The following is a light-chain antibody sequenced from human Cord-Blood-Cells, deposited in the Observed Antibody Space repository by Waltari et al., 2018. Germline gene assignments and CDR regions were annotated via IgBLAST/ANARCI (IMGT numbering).Light chain of an antibody. CDR3: QQYNNWPLT. CDR2: GAS. J-gene: IGKJ4*01. CDR1: PSVSSN. V-gene: IGKV3-15*01. Sequence: EIVMTQSPATLSVSPGESATLSCRASPSVSSNLAWYQQKPGQAPRLLIYGASTRATGIAARFSGSGAGTEFTLTISSLQSEDFAVYYCQQYNNWPLTFGGGTKVEIK.